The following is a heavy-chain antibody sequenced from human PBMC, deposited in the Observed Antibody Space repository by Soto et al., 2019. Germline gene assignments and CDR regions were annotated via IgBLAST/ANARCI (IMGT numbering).Heavy chain of an antibody. J-gene: IGHJ2*01. CDR1: GGTFSSYT. CDR3: ARDYGGNSVWYFDL. CDR2: IIPILGIA. V-gene: IGHV1-69*04. Sequence: SVKVSCKASGGTFSSYTISWVRQAPGQGLEWMGRIIPILGIANYAQKFQGRVTITADKSTSTAYMELSSLRSEDTAVYYCARDYGGNSVWYFDLWGRGTLVTVSS. D-gene: IGHD4-17*01.